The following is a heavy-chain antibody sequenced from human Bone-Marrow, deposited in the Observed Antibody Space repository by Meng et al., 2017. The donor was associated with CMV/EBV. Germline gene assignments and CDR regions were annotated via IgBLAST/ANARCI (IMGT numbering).Heavy chain of an antibody. CDR2: IHSYGDT. J-gene: IGHJ6*02. CDR1: GGSISSSSYS. Sequence: ESLKISCTVSGGSISSSSYSWGWIRQPPGKGLEWIGNIHSYGDTYYNPSLESRVTISLDTYKNQFFLKVSSVTAADTAMYYCAREVAAGAYVMDGWGQGTMVTVSS. CDR3: AREVAAGAYVMDG. D-gene: IGHD2-15*01. V-gene: IGHV4-39*07.